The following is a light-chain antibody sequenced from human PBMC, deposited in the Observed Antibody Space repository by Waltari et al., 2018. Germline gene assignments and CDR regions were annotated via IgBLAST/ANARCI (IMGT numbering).Light chain of an antibody. CDR1: SLRSYY. Sequence: SSELTQDPAVSVALGQTVRITCQGDSLRSYYASWYHQKQGQAPVLVIYGKNSRPSGIPARFSASSSGNTASLTITGAQAEDEADYYCNSRDSSGYHYVFGTGTEVTVL. V-gene: IGLV3-19*01. CDR2: GKN. CDR3: NSRDSSGYHYV. J-gene: IGLJ1*01.